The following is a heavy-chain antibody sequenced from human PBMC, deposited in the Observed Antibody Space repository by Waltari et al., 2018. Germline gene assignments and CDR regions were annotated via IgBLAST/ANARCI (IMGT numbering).Heavy chain of an antibody. D-gene: IGHD3-9*01. CDR1: GFKFINYE. J-gene: IGHJ4*02. CDR2: IGSSGSTI. Sequence: EVQLVESGGRSVLPGESLRLSCAASGFKFINYEINWVRPAPGKGLEWIACIGSSGSTIYYADSVKGRFTVSRDNARDSAFLQMDTLRVEDTAVYFCARAGLSRPFDWPYFDSWGPGTLVTVSS. V-gene: IGHV3-48*03. CDR3: ARAGLSRPFDWPYFDS.